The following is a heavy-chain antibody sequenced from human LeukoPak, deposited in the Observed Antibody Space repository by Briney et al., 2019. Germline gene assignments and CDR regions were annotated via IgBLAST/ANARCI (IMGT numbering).Heavy chain of an antibody. CDR3: APYGGDRQGYNWFDP. CDR2: IYGHDDK. Sequence: SGPTLVNPTQTLTLTCTFSGFSLSTSGVGVAWIRQPPGKALEWLALIYGHDDKRYSPSLKSRLTVTKDNSKNQVVLTMTNMDPVDTATYYCAPYGGDRQGYNWFDPWGQGTLVTVSS. V-gene: IGHV2-5*01. CDR1: GFSLSTSGVG. D-gene: IGHD2-21*02. J-gene: IGHJ5*02.